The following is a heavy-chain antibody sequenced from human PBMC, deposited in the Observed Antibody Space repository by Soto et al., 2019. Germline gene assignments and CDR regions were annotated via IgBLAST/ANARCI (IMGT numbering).Heavy chain of an antibody. J-gene: IGHJ4*02. D-gene: IGHD3-22*01. Sequence: SETLSLTCAVSGYSISSGYYWGWIRQPPGKGLEWIGSIYHSGSTYYNPSLKSRVTISVDTSKNQFSLKLSSVTAADAAVYYCARGERYYDSSGSLSYFDYCGPGTLVTVST. CDR2: IYHSGST. CDR3: ARGERYYDSSGSLSYFDY. V-gene: IGHV4-38-2*01. CDR1: GYSISSGYY.